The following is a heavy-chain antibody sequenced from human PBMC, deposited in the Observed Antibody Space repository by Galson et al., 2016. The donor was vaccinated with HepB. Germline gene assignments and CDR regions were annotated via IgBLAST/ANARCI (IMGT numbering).Heavy chain of an antibody. CDR1: GIIFNNDG. D-gene: IGHD3-16*01. CDR2: IRDSDGST. Sequence: SLRLSCAASGIIFNNDGVSWVRQAPGKGLEWAAAIRDSDGSTHFGDSAKGRFTISRDKNTVYLHMHSLTGEDTAVYYCGRIPWGSSRHRLWGQGTMVTVSP. CDR3: GRIPWGSSRHRL. J-gene: IGHJ3*01. V-gene: IGHV3-23*01.